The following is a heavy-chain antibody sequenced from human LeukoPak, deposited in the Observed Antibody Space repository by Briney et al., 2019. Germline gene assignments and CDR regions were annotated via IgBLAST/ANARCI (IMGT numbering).Heavy chain of an antibody. Sequence: GGSLRLSCAASGFTFTDYSMNWVRQAPGRGLECVAYISGSSSIIVYVDSVKGRVTISRDNAKNSLYLQMNNLRAEDTAVYYCARDFHHAFDIWGQGTMVTVSS. J-gene: IGHJ3*02. V-gene: IGHV3-48*01. CDR1: GFTFTDYS. CDR2: ISGSSSII. CDR3: ARDFHHAFDI.